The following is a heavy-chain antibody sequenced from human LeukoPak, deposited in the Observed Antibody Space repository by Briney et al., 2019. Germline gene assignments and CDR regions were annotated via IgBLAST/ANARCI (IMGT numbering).Heavy chain of an antibody. V-gene: IGHV3-53*01. CDR1: GFTFSTYA. Sequence: GASLRLSRAASGFTFSTYAMNWVRQAPGKGLEWVSVIYSGGSTYYADSVKGRFTISRDNSKNTLYLQMNSLRAEDTAVYYCARDKNPGIAADWGQGTLVTVSS. CDR3: ARDKNPGIAAD. J-gene: IGHJ4*02. CDR2: IYSGGST. D-gene: IGHD6-13*01.